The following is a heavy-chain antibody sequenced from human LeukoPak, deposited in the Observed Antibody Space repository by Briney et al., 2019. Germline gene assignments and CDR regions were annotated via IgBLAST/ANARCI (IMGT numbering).Heavy chain of an antibody. J-gene: IGHJ4*02. CDR3: AKGSSWYGGQFDY. CDR2: ISGSGGST. D-gene: IGHD6-13*01. Sequence: GASVKVSCKASGGTFSSYAMSWVRQAPGKGLEWVSAISGSGGSTYYADSVKGRFTISRDNSKNTLYLQMNSLRAEDTAVYYCAKGSSWYGGQFDYWGQGTLVTVSS. V-gene: IGHV3-23*01. CDR1: GGTFSSYA.